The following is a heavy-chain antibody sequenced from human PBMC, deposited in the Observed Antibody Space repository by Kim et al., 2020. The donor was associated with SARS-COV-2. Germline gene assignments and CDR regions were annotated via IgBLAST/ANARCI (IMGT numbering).Heavy chain of an antibody. CDR1: SFIVSSNH. CDR3: ATGGRGPYFFDC. J-gene: IGHJ4*02. V-gene: IGHV3-66*01. D-gene: IGHD1-26*01. Sequence: GGSLRLSCSSSSFIVSSNHMAWVRLAPGKGLEWVSFIYTSGTTHYADSVKERLTITSGNSKKTVFLLMSGLRADDKAIDYCATGGRGPYFFDCWGQGTLVTVS. CDR2: IYTSGTT.